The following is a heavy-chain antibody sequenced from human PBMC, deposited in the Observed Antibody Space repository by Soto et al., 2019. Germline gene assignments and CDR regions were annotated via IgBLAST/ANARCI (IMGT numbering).Heavy chain of an antibody. V-gene: IGHV3-7*01. CDR2: IKQDGGET. D-gene: IGHD5-12*01. Sequence: PGGSLRLSCVASGFTFVNFWMLWVLQAPGKGLEWVANIKQDGGETNYVDSVKGRFTISRDNARSSLYLQMNDLRAEDTAVYYCAKYSFSHFDYWGQGVLVTVSS. CDR1: GFTFVNFW. CDR3: AKYSFSHFDY. J-gene: IGHJ4*02.